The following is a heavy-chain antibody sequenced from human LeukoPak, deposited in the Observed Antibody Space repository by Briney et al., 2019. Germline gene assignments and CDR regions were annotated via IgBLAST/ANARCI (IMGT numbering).Heavy chain of an antibody. CDR1: GGSISSDSYY. Sequence: SQTLSLTGSVSGGSISSDSYYWSWIRQPAGKGLEWIGRIYDSGSTNYNPSLESRVTISVDTSKNQFTLKLSSVTAADTAVYYCARALRDFGNWFDSWGQGTLVTVSS. J-gene: IGHJ5*01. D-gene: IGHD3-3*01. CDR3: ARALRDFGNWFDS. V-gene: IGHV4-61*02. CDR2: IYDSGST.